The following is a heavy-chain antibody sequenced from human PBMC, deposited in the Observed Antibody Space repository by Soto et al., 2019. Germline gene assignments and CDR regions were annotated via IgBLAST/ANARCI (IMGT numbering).Heavy chain of an antibody. D-gene: IGHD6-6*01. CDR2: IRSKANSYAT. Sequence: LSCAASGFTFSGSAMHWVRQASGKGLEWVGRIRSKANSYATAYAASVKGRFTISRDDSKNTAYLQMNSLKTEDTAVYYCTRGGSSSSYYYYGMDVWGQGTTVTVSS. V-gene: IGHV3-73*01. CDR3: TRGGSSSSYYYYGMDV. CDR1: GFTFSGSA. J-gene: IGHJ6*02.